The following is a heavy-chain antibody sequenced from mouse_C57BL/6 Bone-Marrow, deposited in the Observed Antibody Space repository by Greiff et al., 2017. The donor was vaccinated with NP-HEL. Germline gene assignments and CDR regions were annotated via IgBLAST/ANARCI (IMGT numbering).Heavy chain of an antibody. D-gene: IGHD1-1*01. V-gene: IGHV1-31*01. J-gene: IGHJ4*01. CDR3: ASGSSTTVVAPYYAMDY. CDR2: IYPYNGVS. Sequence: VQLQQSGPELVKPGASVKISCKASGYSFTGYYMHWVKQSHGNILDWIGYIYPYNGVSSYNQKFKGQATLTVDKSSSTAYMELRSLTSEDSAVXYCASGSSTTVVAPYYAMDYWGQGTSVTVSS. CDR1: GYSFTGYY.